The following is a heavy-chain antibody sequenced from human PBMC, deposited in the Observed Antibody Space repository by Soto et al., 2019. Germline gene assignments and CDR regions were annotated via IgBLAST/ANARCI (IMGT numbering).Heavy chain of an antibody. V-gene: IGHV4-34*01. D-gene: IGHD3-3*01. CDR3: ARGRNYYDFWSGYTPVDH. J-gene: IGHJ4*02. CDR1: GGSFSGYY. Sequence: SETLSLTCAVYGGSFSGYYWSWIRQPPGKGLEWIGEINDSGITNYNPSLKSRVTISVDTSKNQFSLKLSSVTAADTAVYYCARGRNYYDFWSGYTPVDHWGQGTLVTVSS. CDR2: INDSGIT.